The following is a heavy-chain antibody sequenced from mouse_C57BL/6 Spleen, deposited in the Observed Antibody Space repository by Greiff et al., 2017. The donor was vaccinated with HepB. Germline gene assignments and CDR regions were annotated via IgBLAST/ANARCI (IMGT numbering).Heavy chain of an antibody. CDR2: INYDGSST. V-gene: IGHV5-16*01. D-gene: IGHD2-3*01. CDR1: GFTFSDYY. J-gene: IGHJ1*03. CDR3: ARLYDGYYVGYFDV. Sequence: EVQRVESEGGLVQPGSSMKLSCTASGFTFSDYYMAWVRQVPEKGLEWVANINYDGSSTYYLDSLKSRFIISRDNAKNILYLQMSSLKSEDTATYYCARLYDGYYVGYFDVWGTGTTVTVSS.